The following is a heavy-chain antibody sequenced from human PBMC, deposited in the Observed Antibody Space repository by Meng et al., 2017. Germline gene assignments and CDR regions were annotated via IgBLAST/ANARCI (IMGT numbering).Heavy chain of an antibody. CDR2: IIPILGIA. J-gene: IGHJ6*02. CDR3: ARVGVTTEQETYYYYGMDV. Sequence: SAKVSCKASGGTFSSYTISWVRQAPGQGLEWMGRIIPILGIANYAQKFQGRVTITADKSTSTAYMELSSLRSEDTAVYYCARVGVTTEQETYYYYGMDVWGQGTTVTVSS. CDR1: GGTFSSYT. D-gene: IGHD4-17*01. V-gene: IGHV1-69*02.